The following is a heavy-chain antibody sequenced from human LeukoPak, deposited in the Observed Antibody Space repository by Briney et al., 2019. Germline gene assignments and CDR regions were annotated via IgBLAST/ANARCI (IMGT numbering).Heavy chain of an antibody. J-gene: IGHJ4*02. CDR3: ARYNLLNRNYYDGSGSHGGLDY. CDR1: GYTFTSYA. D-gene: IGHD3-22*01. Sequence: GASVKVSCKASGYTFTSYAMHWVRQAPGQRLEWMGWSNAGNGNTKYSQEFQGRVTITRDTSASTAYVELSSLRSEDMAVYYCARYNLLNRNYYDGSGSHGGLDYWGQGTLVTVSS. CDR2: SNAGNGNT. V-gene: IGHV1-3*02.